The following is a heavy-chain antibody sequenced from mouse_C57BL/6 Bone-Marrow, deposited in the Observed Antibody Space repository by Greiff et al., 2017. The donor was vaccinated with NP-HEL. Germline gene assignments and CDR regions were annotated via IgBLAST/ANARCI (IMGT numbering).Heavy chain of an antibody. CDR2: INPSSGYT. Sequence: QVQLKQSGAELAKPGASVKLSCKASGYTFTSYWMHWVKQRPGQGLEWIGYINPSSGYTKYNQKFKDKATLTADKSSSTAYMQLSSLTYEDSAVYYCARHSNYYPWYFDVWGTGTTVTVSS. D-gene: IGHD2-5*01. J-gene: IGHJ1*03. CDR3: ARHSNYYPWYFDV. V-gene: IGHV1-7*01. CDR1: GYTFTSYW.